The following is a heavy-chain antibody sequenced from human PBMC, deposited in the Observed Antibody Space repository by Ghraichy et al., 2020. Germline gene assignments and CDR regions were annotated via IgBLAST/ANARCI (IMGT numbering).Heavy chain of an antibody. D-gene: IGHD6-13*01. CDR2: IHTSGTT. J-gene: IGHJ5*02. Sequence: ETLSLTCTVSGGSINNYYWTWIRQPAGKGLEWIGRIHTSGTTYYSPSLKSRVTMSVETSKNHFSLKLSSVTAADTAVYYCARDRSAAGTGWFDPWGQGTLVTVSS. V-gene: IGHV4-4*07. CDR1: GGSINNYY. CDR3: ARDRSAAGTGWFDP.